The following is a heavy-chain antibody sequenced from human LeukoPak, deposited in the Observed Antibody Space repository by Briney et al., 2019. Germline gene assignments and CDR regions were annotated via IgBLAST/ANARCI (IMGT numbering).Heavy chain of an antibody. V-gene: IGHV1-69*15. Sequence: KVSCKTSGGTFTSYAITWVRQAPGQGLEWMGKIIPISGTTNYAQKFQGRVTFTADESTSTAYMELSSLRSEDTALYYCARKLRLGGNWFDPWGQGTLVTVSS. CDR2: IIPISGTT. CDR1: GGTFTSYA. CDR3: ARKLRLGGNWFDP. J-gene: IGHJ5*02. D-gene: IGHD1-26*01.